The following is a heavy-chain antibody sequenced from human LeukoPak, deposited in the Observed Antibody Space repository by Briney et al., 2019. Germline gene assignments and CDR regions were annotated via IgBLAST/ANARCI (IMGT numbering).Heavy chain of an antibody. Sequence: ASVKVSCKASGYTFTSSDINWVRQATGQGLDWLGWMNPNSGNTGYAQKFQGRVTMTRNTSITTAYMELSSLRSEDTAVYYCARRGSSWFNFYYYYGMDVWGQGTTVTVSS. V-gene: IGHV1-8*01. CDR2: MNPNSGNT. D-gene: IGHD6-13*01. J-gene: IGHJ6*02. CDR3: ARRGSSWFNFYYYYGMDV. CDR1: GYTFTSSD.